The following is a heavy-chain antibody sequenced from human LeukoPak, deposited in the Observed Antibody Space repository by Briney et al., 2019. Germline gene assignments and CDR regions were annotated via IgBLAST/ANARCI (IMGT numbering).Heavy chain of an antibody. V-gene: IGHV1-2*06. CDR3: ARDREGLNWFDP. CDR1: GYTFTGYY. CDR2: INPNSGGT. Sequence: EASVKVSCKASGYTFTGYYMHWVRQAPGQGLEWMGRINPNSGGTNYAQKFQGRATMTRDTSISTAYMELSRLRSDDTAVYYCARDREGLNWFDPWGQGTLVTVSS. J-gene: IGHJ5*02.